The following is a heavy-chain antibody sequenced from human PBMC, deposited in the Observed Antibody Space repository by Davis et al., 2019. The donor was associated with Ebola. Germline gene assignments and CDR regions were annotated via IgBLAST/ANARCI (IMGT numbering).Heavy chain of an antibody. CDR2: IKSNADGGAT. J-gene: IGHJ4*02. V-gene: IGHV3-15*01. CDR3: TPRPHCSSTSCYSSENY. CDR1: GFTFSNAR. Sequence: GGSLRLSCAASGFTFSNARMSWVRQAPGKGLEWVGRIKSNADGGATDYAAPVKGRFTISRDYSKNTLYLQMNSLKTEDTAVYYCTPRPHCSSTSCYSSENYWGQGTLVTVSS. D-gene: IGHD2-2*02.